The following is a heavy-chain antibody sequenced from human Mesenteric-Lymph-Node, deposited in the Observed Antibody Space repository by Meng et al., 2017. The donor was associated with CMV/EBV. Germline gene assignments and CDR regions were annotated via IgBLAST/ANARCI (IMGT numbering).Heavy chain of an antibody. D-gene: IGHD2-2*01. V-gene: IGHV4-59*01. CDR3: ARGRGYCSSTSCYPFYYYYYGMDV. CDR1: GGSISSYY. CDR2: IYYSGST. J-gene: IGHJ6*02. Sequence: SETLSLTCTVSGGSISSYYWSWIRQPPGKGLEWIGYIYYSGSTNYNPSLKSRVTISVDTSKNQFSLKLSSVTAADTAVYYCARGRGYCSSTSCYPFYYYYYGMDVWGQGTTVTVSS.